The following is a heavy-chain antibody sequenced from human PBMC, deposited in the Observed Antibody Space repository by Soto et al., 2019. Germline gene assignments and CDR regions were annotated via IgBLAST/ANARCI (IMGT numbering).Heavy chain of an antibody. CDR3: ERDPYYDFWSDRNYYYYYGMDV. D-gene: IGHD3-3*01. V-gene: IGHV4-59*01. Sequence: SETLSLTCTVSGGPISSYYWSWIRQPPGKGLEWIGYIYYSGSTNYNPSLKSRVTISVDTSKNQFSLKLSSVTAADTAVYYCERDPYYDFWSDRNYYYYYGMDVWGQGTTVTVSS. CDR1: GGPISSYY. J-gene: IGHJ6*02. CDR2: IYYSGST.